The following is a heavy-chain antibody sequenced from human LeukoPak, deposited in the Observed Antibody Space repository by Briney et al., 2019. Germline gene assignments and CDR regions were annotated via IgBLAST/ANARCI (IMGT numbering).Heavy chain of an antibody. Sequence: GRSLRLSCAASGFTFSSYAMHWVRQAPGKGLEWVAVISYDGSNKYYADSVKGRFTISRDNSKNTLYLQMNSLRAEDTAVYYCAREDYGGNWFDCWGQGTLVTVSS. CDR3: AREDYGGNWFDC. D-gene: IGHD4-23*01. CDR1: GFTFSSYA. V-gene: IGHV3-30-3*01. CDR2: ISYDGSNK. J-gene: IGHJ5*01.